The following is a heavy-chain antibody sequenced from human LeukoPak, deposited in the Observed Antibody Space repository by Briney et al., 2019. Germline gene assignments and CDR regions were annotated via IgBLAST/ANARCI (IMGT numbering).Heavy chain of an antibody. Sequence: SGESLKISCKGSGYSFTSYWIGCVRQMPGKGLEWMGIIYPGDSDTRYSPSFQGQVTISADKSISTAYLQWSSLKASDTAMYYCARSCRDRYRDFDYWGQGTLVTVSS. CDR3: ARSCRDRYRDFDY. CDR2: IYPGDSDT. J-gene: IGHJ4*02. CDR1: GYSFTSYW. D-gene: IGHD5-24*01. V-gene: IGHV5-51*01.